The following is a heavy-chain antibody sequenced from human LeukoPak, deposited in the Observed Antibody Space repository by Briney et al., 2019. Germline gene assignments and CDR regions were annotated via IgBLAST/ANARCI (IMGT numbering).Heavy chain of an antibody. V-gene: IGHV3-66*01. J-gene: IGHJ4*02. CDR3: ARVHSDSRGYYQHDY. D-gene: IGHD3-22*01. CDR1: GFTVSINY. Sequence: GGSLRLSCAAFGFTVSINYMSWVRQAPGKGLEWVSLTYSGGSTYYADSVKGIFTISRDNSKNTLYLEMNSLRAEDTAVYFCARVHSDSRGYYQHDYWGQGTLVTVSS. CDR2: TYSGGST.